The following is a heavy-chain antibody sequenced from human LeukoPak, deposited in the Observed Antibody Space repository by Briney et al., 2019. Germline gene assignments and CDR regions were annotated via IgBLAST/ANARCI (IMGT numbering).Heavy chain of an antibody. V-gene: IGHV4-59*01. CDR1: GGSISSYY. D-gene: IGHD6-19*01. CDR2: VYHTGST. Sequence: PSETLSLTCSVSGGSISSYYCSWIRQPPGKELEWIGYVYHTGSTNYNPSLKSRVTISVDTSKNEFSLKMTSVTAADTAVYYCARGFASGWYSRYDPWGQGTLVTVSS. CDR3: ARGFASGWYSRYDP. J-gene: IGHJ5*02.